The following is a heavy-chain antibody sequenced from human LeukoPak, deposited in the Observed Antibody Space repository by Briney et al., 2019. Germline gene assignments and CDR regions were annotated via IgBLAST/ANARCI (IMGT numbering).Heavy chain of an antibody. D-gene: IGHD2-21*02. CDR2: ISSNGGTT. J-gene: IGHJ4*02. V-gene: IGHV3-64*01. CDR1: GFTFSSYT. Sequence: GGSLRLSCAASGFTFSSYTMHWVRQAPGKGLEYVSVISSNGGTTYYANSVKGRFTTSRDNSKNTLYLQMGSLRAEDMAVYYCARGVVVTAIDYWGQGALVTVSS. CDR3: ARGVVVTAIDY.